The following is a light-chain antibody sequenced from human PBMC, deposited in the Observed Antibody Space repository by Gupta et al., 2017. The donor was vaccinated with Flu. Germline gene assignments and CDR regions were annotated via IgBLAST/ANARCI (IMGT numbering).Light chain of an antibody. CDR3: QQSQRSCLT. V-gene: IGKV1-39*01. CDR1: EISNTY. J-gene: IGKJ4*01. Sequence: GDRVTITCRTNEISNTYLNWYQQKPGKAPKLLIYVASHWQSGVPSRFSGSGSGTDFTLTISNIQLEDFATYYCQQSQRSCLTFGGGTKVEI. CDR2: VAS.